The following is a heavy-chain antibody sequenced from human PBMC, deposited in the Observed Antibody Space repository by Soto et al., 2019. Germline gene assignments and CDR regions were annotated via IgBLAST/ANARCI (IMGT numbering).Heavy chain of an antibody. CDR3: ARASGSNIQFDY. CDR2: INTDGSST. CDR1: GLTFSSYW. Sequence: EVQLVESGGGLVQPGGSLRLSCAASGLTFSSYWMHWVRQAPGKGLVWVSRINTDGSSTTYADSVKGRFTISRDNTKNTLYLQMNSLRVEDTAVYYRARASGSNIQFDYWGQGTLVTVSS. J-gene: IGHJ4*02. D-gene: IGHD1-26*01. V-gene: IGHV3-74*01.